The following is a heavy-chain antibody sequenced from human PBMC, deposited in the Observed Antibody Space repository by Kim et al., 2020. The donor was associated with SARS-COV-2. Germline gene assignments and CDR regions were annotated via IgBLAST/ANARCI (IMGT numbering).Heavy chain of an antibody. CDR2: ISSSGSTI. D-gene: IGHD6-13*01. CDR1: GFTFSDYY. J-gene: IGHJ4*02. Sequence: GGSLRLSCAASGFTFSDYYMSWIRQAPGQGLEWVSYISSSGSTIYYADSVKGRFTISRDNAKNSLYLQMNSLRAEDTAVYYCARDSDSSSWYVFFDYWGQGTLVTVSS. V-gene: IGHV3-11*04. CDR3: ARDSDSSSWYVFFDY.